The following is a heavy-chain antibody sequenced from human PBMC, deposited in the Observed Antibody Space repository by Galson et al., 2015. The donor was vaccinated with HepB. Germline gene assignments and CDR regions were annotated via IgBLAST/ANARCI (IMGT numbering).Heavy chain of an antibody. D-gene: IGHD1-26*01. Sequence: SLRLSCAASGFTFDDYGMSWVRQAPGKGLEWVSGINWNGGSTGYADSVKGRFTISRDNAKNSLYLQMNSLRAEDTALYYCAREGVGATFSLDDNWFDPWGQGTLVTVSS. CDR3: AREGVGATFSLDDNWFDP. CDR2: INWNGGST. CDR1: GFTFDDYG. V-gene: IGHV3-20*04. J-gene: IGHJ5*02.